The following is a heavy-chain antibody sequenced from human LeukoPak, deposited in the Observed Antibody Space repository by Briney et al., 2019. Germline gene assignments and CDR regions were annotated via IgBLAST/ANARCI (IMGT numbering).Heavy chain of an antibody. CDR2: IRPTDGRT. Sequence: APVKISCKPSGYTFINHYIHWVRQAPGQGLEWMGVIRPTDGRTSYAQNFQGRLSMTSDTSTSTAYMELSSLRSEDTAMYYCTRAINSWFDPWGQGTPVSVSS. D-gene: IGHD3-9*01. CDR3: TRAINSWFDP. J-gene: IGHJ5*02. CDR1: GYTFINHY. V-gene: IGHV1-46*01.